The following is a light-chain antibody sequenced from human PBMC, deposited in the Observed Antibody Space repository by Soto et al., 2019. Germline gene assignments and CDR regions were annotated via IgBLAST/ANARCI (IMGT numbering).Light chain of an antibody. CDR2: AAS. V-gene: IGKV1-39*01. CDR1: QSISSF. CDR3: QHYNRWPPIT. J-gene: IGKJ5*01. Sequence: DIQMTQSPSSLSASVGDRVTITCRASQSISSFLTWYQQKAGKAPKLLIYAASSLQSGVPSRFSGSGSGTDFTLTISSLQPEDFAVYYCQHYNRWPPITFGQGTRLEIK.